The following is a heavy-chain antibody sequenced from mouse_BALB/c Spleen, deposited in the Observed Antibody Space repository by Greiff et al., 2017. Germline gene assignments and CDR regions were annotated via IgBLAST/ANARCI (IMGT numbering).Heavy chain of an antibody. CDR1: GFTFSSYA. J-gene: IGHJ1*01. CDR2: ISSGGST. CDR3: ARGENRWYFDV. Sequence: EVMLVESGGGLVKPGGSLKLSCAASGFTFSSYAMSWVRQTPEKRLEWVASISSGGSTYYPDSVKGRFTISRDNARNILYLQMSSLRSEDTAMYYCARGENRWYFDVWGAGTTVTVSS. V-gene: IGHV5-6-5*01.